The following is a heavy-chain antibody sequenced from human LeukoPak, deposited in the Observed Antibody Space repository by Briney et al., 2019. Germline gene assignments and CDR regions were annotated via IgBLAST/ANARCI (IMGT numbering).Heavy chain of an antibody. D-gene: IGHD5-12*01. Sequence: GRSLRLSCAASGFTFSSYGMHWVRQAPGKGLEWVAVIWYDGSNKYYADSVKGRFTISRDNSKSTLYLQMNSLRAEDTAVYYCARDKYSGYGGGGGFDYWGQGTLVTVSS. CDR3: ARDKYSGYGGGGGFDY. CDR2: IWYDGSNK. J-gene: IGHJ4*02. V-gene: IGHV3-33*01. CDR1: GFTFSSYG.